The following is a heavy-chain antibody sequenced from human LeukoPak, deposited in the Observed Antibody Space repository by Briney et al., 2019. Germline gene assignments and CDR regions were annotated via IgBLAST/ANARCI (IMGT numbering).Heavy chain of an antibody. D-gene: IGHD2-8*02. V-gene: IGHV4-30-4*07. Sequence: SETLSLTCAVSGASISSDGYSWSWIRQPPGKGLECIGYIYSSGSTYYNPSLKSRVTISVDTSKNQFSLKLSSVTAADTAVYYCARDRAWSSPHFDYWGQGTLVTVSS. CDR2: IYSSGST. J-gene: IGHJ4*02. CDR1: GASISSDGYS. CDR3: ARDRAWSSPHFDY.